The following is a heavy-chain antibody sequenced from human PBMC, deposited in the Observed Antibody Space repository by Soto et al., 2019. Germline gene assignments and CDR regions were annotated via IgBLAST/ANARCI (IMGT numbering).Heavy chain of an antibody. J-gene: IGHJ5*02. V-gene: IGHV4-30-4*01. Sequence: SETLSLTCTFSGCSISSGDYYLSWIRQPPGKGLEWIGYIYHSGSTYYNPSLKSRVTISVDTSKNQFSLKLSSVTAADTAVYYCARERPDGAMLEPWGQGTLVTVSS. CDR3: ARERPDGAMLEP. CDR1: GCSISSGDYY. D-gene: IGHD6-6*01. CDR2: IYHSGST.